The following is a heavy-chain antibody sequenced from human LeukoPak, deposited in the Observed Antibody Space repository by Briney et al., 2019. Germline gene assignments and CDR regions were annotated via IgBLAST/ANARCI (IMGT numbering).Heavy chain of an antibody. CDR3: ARETYYYDSSGYYRTDAFDI. J-gene: IGHJ3*02. Sequence: PSQTLSLTCTVSGGSISSGGYYWGWLRQHPGKGLERIGYIYYSGSTYYNPSLKSRVTISVDTSKNQFSLKLSSVTAADTAVYYCARETYYYDSSGYYRTDAFDIWGQGTMVTVSS. CDR2: IYYSGST. CDR1: GGSISSGGYY. V-gene: IGHV4-31*03. D-gene: IGHD3-22*01.